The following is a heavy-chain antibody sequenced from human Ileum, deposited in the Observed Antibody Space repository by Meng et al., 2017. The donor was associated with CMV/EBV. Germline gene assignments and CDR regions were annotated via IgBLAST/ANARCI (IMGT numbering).Heavy chain of an antibody. J-gene: IGHJ4*02. CDR2: MNYTGTA. CDR3: AIFHQDNSLSSNYFDS. CDR1: SISSDDAY. D-gene: IGHD2-21*01. V-gene: IGHV4-30-4*01. Sequence: SISSDDAYWSWIRQPQGRGLEWIAYMNYTGTAYYNPSLKSRVAISVDTSNNHFSLKFSSITAADTAVYYCAIFHQDNSLSSNYFDSWGQGALVTVSS.